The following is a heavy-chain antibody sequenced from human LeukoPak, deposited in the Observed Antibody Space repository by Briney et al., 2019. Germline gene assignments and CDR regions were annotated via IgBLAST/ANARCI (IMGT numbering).Heavy chain of an antibody. J-gene: IGHJ4*02. CDR1: GFTFSSYA. CDR2: ISGSGGST. Sequence: GGSLRLSCAASGFTFSSYAMSWVRQAPGKGLEWVSAISGSGGSTYYADSVKGRFTISRDNTKNTLYLQMNSLRAEDTAVYYCAKGDFWSGYLYYFDYWGQGTLVTVSS. D-gene: IGHD3-3*01. V-gene: IGHV3-23*01. CDR3: AKGDFWSGYLYYFDY.